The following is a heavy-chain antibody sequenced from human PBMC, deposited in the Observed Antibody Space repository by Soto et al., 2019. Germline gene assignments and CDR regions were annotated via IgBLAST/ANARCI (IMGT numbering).Heavy chain of an antibody. J-gene: IGHJ6*02. Sequence: GASVKVSCKASGYTFTSYAMHWVRQAPGQRLEWMGWINAGNGNTKYSQEFQGRVTITRDTSASTAYMELSSLRSEDTAVYYCARSARITIFGVVIEYGMDVWGQGTTVTVSS. D-gene: IGHD3-3*01. V-gene: IGHV1-3*01. CDR2: INAGNGNT. CDR1: GYTFTSYA. CDR3: ARSARITIFGVVIEYGMDV.